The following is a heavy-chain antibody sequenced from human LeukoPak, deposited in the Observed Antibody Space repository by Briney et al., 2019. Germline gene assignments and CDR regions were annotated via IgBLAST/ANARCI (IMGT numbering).Heavy chain of an antibody. CDR1: GYTFTSYA. CDR2: INAGNGDT. D-gene: IGHD6-19*01. V-gene: IGHV1-3*01. CDR3: ARDRVFSSAWYGAFDI. J-gene: IGHJ3*02. Sequence: ASVKVSCKASGYTFTSYATHWVRQAPGQRLEWMGWINAGNGDTKYSQKFQGRVTITRDTSASTAYMEVSSLRSEDTAVYYCARDRVFSSAWYGAFDIWGQGTMVTVSS.